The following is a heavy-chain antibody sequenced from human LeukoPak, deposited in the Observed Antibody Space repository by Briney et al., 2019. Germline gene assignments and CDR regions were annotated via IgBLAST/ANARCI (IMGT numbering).Heavy chain of an antibody. Sequence: GPGGSLRLSCAASGFTFSSYAMSWVRQAPGKGLEWVSGINWNGASTGYADSVKGRFTVSRDNAKNSLYLQMNSLRAEDTAFYYCARDLGSSWISGYGLDVWGQGTTVTVSS. V-gene: IGHV3-20*04. D-gene: IGHD6-13*01. CDR3: ARDLGSSWISGYGLDV. J-gene: IGHJ6*02. CDR2: INWNGAST. CDR1: GFTFSSYA.